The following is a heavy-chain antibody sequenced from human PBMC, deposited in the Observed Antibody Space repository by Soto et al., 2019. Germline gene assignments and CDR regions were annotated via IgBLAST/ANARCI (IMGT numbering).Heavy chain of an antibody. CDR3: ARLPLKGTVPGYYYYYMDV. J-gene: IGHJ6*03. CDR1: GYSFTSYW. CDR2: IYPGDSDT. Sequence: PGEALKISCKGSGYSFTSYWIGWVRQMPGKGLEWMGIIYPGDSDTRYSPSFQGQVTISADKSISTAYLQWSSLKASDTAMYYCARLPLKGTVPGYYYYYMDVWGKGTTVTVSS. V-gene: IGHV5-51*01. D-gene: IGHD4-4*01.